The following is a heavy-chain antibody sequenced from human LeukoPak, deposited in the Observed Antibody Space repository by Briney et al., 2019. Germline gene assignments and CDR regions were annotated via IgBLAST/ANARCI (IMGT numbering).Heavy chain of an antibody. J-gene: IGHJ4*02. D-gene: IGHD3-10*01. CDR3: ARDYGSGSYYYKFDY. CDR2: IIPIFGTA. Sequence: GASVKVSCKASGGTFSSYAISWVRQAPGQGLEWMGGIIPIFGTANYAQKFQGRVTITADESTSTAYMELSSLRSEDTDVYYCARDYGSGSYYYKFDYWGQGTLVTVSS. V-gene: IGHV1-69*13. CDR1: GGTFSSYA.